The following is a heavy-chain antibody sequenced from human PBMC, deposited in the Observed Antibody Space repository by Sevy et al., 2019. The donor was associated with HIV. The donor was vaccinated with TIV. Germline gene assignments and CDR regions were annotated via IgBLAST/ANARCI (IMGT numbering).Heavy chain of an antibody. D-gene: IGHD2-2*01. Sequence: SETLSLTCAVYGGSFSGYYWSWIRQPPGKGLEWIGEINHSGSTNYNPSLKSRVTISVDTSKNQFSLKLSSVTAADTAVYYWARGGIVVVPAAMGTRGYSYGFLPHYYYYGMDVWGQGTTVTVSS. CDR2: INHSGST. V-gene: IGHV4-34*01. CDR3: ARGGIVVVPAAMGTRGYSYGFLPHYYYYGMDV. CDR1: GGSFSGYY. J-gene: IGHJ6*02.